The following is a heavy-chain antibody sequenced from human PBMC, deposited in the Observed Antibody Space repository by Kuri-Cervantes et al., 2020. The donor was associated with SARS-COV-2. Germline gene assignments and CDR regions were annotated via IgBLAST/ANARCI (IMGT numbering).Heavy chain of an antibody. D-gene: IGHD2-8*01. V-gene: IGHV3-23*01. Sequence: GESLKISCAASGFTFSSYAMSWVRQAPGKGLEWVSAISGSGGSTHYADSVKGRFTISRDNSKNTLYLQMNSLRAEDTAVYYCAKAYREEWCMLRPQVCYGMDVWGQGTTVTVSS. J-gene: IGHJ6*02. CDR3: AKAYREEWCMLRPQVCYGMDV. CDR2: ISGSGGST. CDR1: GFTFSSYA.